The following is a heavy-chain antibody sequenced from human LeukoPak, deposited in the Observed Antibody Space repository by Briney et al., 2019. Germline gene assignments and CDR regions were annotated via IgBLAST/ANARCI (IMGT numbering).Heavy chain of an antibody. D-gene: IGHD4/OR15-4a*01. CDR2: ISASGSNI. Sequence: PGGSLRLSCAASGFTFSSNSMNWVRQAPGKGLEWVSYISASGSNIYYLDSVKGRFTVSRDNAMNSLFLQMDRPRAEDTAVYYCVRVKGAYFDFWGQGTLVTVSS. CDR1: GFTFSSNS. V-gene: IGHV3-48*01. J-gene: IGHJ4*02. CDR3: VRVKGAYFDF.